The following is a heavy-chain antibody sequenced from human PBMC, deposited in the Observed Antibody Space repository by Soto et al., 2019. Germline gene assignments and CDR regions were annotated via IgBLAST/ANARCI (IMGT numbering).Heavy chain of an antibody. CDR2: LYSAGSA. CDR3: ARVQSSSYHYFDY. V-gene: IGHV3-66*01. CDR1: GFTVSSYH. Sequence: SLRLSCAASGFTVSSYHMSWVRQAPGKGLEWVSVLYSAGSADFADSVKGRFTISRDNSKNTLYLQMSSLRAEDTAVYYCARVQSSSYHYFDYWGQGTLVTAPQ. J-gene: IGHJ4*02. D-gene: IGHD6-13*01.